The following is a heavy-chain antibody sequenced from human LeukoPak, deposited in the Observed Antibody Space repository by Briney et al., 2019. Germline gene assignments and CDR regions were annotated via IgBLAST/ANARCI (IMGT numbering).Heavy chain of an antibody. CDR3: ARRSLWFGELWDY. Sequence: GGSLRPSCAASGFTFSSYSMNWVRQAPGKGLEWVSYISSSSTIYYADSVKGRFTISRDNAKNSLYLQMNSLRAEDTAVYYCARRSLWFGELWDYWGQGTLVTVSS. CDR2: ISSSSTI. J-gene: IGHJ4*02. D-gene: IGHD3-10*01. V-gene: IGHV3-48*04. CDR1: GFTFSSYS.